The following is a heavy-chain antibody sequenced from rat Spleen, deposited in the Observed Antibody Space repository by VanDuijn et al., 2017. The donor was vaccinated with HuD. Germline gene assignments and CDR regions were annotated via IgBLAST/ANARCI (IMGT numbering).Heavy chain of an antibody. CDR3: AKVLTGSFAY. CDR1: GFTFSDYG. Sequence: EVQMVESGGGLVQPGRSLKLSCAASGFTFSDYGMAWVRQAPTKGLEWVATISYGDSSGNSSSYYRDSVKGGFTISRDNAKSTLSRQMDSLRSEDTATYHCAKVLTGSFAYWGQGVMVTVSS. V-gene: IGHV5-29*01. J-gene: IGHJ2*01. D-gene: IGHD5-1*01. CDR2: ISYGDSSGNSSS.